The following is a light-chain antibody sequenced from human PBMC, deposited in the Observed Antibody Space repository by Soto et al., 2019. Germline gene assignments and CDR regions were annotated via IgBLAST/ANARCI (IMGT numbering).Light chain of an antibody. CDR3: CSYAGSYTLV. V-gene: IGLV2-11*01. J-gene: IGLJ2*01. CDR1: SSDVGGYNY. CDR2: DVT. Sequence: QSALTQPRSVSGSPGQSVTFSCTGTSSDVGGYNYVSWYQQHPGKAPKVMIYDVTKRPSGVPDRISGSKSGNTASLTISGLQAEDEADYYCCSYAGSYTLVFGEGTQLTVL.